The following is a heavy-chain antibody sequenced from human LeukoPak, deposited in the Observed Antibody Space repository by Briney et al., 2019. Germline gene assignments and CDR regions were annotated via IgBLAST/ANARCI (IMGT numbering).Heavy chain of an antibody. CDR2: IYNDGNT. CDR1: GFTVSSNY. Sequence: GGFLRLSCAASGFTVSSNYMTWVRQAPGKGPEWVSIIYNDGNTFYADSVKGRFTISRDNSKNTLYLQMNSLRAEDTAVYYCARTYSNSGLEYFDFWGQGTLVTVSS. V-gene: IGHV3-53*01. D-gene: IGHD6-13*01. CDR3: ARTYSNSGLEYFDF. J-gene: IGHJ4*02.